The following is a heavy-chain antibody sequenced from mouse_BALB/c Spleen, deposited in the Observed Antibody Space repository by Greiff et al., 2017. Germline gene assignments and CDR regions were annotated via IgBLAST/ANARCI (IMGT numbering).Heavy chain of an antibody. D-gene: IGHD3-1*01. Sequence: QVQLQQPGAELVKPGASVKMSCKASGYTFTSYWMHWVKQRPGQGLEWIGTIDPSDSYTSYNQKFKGKATLTVDTSSSTAYMQLSSLTSEDSAVYYCTRSGLGYAMDYWGQGTSVTVSS. CDR1: GYTFTSYW. CDR3: TRSGLGYAMDY. CDR2: IDPSDSYT. V-gene: IGHV1S127*01. J-gene: IGHJ4*01.